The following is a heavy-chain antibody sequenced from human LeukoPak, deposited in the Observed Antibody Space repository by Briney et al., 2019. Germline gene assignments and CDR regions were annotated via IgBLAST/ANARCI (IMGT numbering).Heavy chain of an antibody. Sequence: PSETLSLTCAVSGYYISSGYYWGWIRQPPGKGLEWIGSIYHSGSTNYNPSLKSRVTISVDTSKNQFSLKLSSVTAADTAVYYCARGDARYCSSTSCYTFRRYFQHRGQGTLVTVSS. CDR3: ARGDARYCSSTSCYTFRRYFQH. D-gene: IGHD2-2*02. V-gene: IGHV4-38-2*01. J-gene: IGHJ1*01. CDR2: IYHSGST. CDR1: GYYISSGYY.